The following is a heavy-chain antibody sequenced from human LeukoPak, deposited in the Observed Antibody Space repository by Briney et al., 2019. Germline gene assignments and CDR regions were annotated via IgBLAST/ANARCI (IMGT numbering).Heavy chain of an antibody. CDR2: IYYSGST. D-gene: IGHD5-18*01. CDR1: GFTFSSYS. J-gene: IGHJ4*02. Sequence: LRLSCAASGFTFSSYSMNWIRQPPGKGLEWIGYIYYSGSTYYNPSLKSRVTISVDTSKNQFSLKLSSVTAADTAVYYCARTPGDTAMVPPNYFDYWGQGTLVTVSS. V-gene: IGHV4-30-4*08. CDR3: ARTPGDTAMVPPNYFDY.